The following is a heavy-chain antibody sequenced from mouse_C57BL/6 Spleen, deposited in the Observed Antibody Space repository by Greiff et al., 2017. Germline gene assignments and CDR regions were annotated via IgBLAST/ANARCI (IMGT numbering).Heavy chain of an antibody. CDR1: GYTFTSYW. D-gene: IGHD2-5*01. Sequence: QVQLQQPGAELVKPGASVKLSCKASGYTFTSYWMHWVQQLPGQGLEWIGMIHPNSGSTNCNEKFKSKSTVTVDKSSSTAYMQFSSLTSEDSAVYSCEIYYSNYLDVWGRGTKATVSS. V-gene: IGHV1-64*01. CDR3: EIYYSNYLDV. CDR2: IHPNSGST. J-gene: IGHJ1*03.